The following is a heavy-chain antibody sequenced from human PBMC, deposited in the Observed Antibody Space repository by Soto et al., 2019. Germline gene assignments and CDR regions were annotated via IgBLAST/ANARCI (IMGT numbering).Heavy chain of an antibody. CDR2: ISAYNGNT. J-gene: IGHJ6*02. CDR1: GYTFTSYG. D-gene: IGHD5-18*01. V-gene: IGHV1-18*01. Sequence: QVQLVQSGAEVKKPGASVKVSCKASGYTFTSYGISWVRQAPGQGLEWMGWISAYNGNTNYAQKLQGRVTMTTDTSTSTAYMGQRRLRSDDTDVYYCARVFGYGLLSVYYYGMDVWGQGTTVTVSS. CDR3: ARVFGYGLLSVYYYGMDV.